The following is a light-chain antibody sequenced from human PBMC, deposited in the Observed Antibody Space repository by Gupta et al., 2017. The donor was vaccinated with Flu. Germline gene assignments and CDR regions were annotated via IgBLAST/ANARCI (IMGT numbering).Light chain of an antibody. Sequence: SYELTQPPSVSVSPGQTASLTCSGDKLGDKYVCWYQQKPVQSPVLVIYQDTKRPSGIPERFSGSNSGNTATLTISGTQAMDEADYYCQAWDSGTCGFGGGTKLTVL. CDR1: KLGDKY. CDR2: QDT. J-gene: IGLJ2*01. CDR3: QAWDSGTCG. V-gene: IGLV3-1*01.